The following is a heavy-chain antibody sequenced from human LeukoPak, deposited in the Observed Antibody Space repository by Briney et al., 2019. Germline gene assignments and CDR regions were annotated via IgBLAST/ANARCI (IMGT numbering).Heavy chain of an antibody. Sequence: GGSLRLSCAASGFTFDDYGMSWVRQAPGKGLEWVSGTNWNGGSTGYADSVKGRFTISRDNAKNSLYLQMNSLRAEDTALYYCARAKYYYDSSGYCDWGQGTLVTVSS. CDR3: ARAKYYYDSSGYCD. D-gene: IGHD3-22*01. J-gene: IGHJ4*02. CDR2: TNWNGGST. CDR1: GFTFDDYG. V-gene: IGHV3-20*04.